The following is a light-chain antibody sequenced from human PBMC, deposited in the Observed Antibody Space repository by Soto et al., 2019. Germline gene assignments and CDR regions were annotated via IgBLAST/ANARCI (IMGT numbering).Light chain of an antibody. Sequence: DIVLTQSPATLSLSPGERATLSCRASQTVVGFLAWYQQKPGQAPRLLIYDASNRATGIPARFSGTGSGTDFTLTISSLEPEDFAVYYCQQRTNWSYTFGQGTKVEIK. CDR3: QQRTNWSYT. J-gene: IGKJ2*01. CDR1: QTVVGF. CDR2: DAS. V-gene: IGKV3-11*01.